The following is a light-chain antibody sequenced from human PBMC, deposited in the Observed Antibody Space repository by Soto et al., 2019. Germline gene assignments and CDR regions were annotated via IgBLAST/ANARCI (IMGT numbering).Light chain of an antibody. Sequence: IVLTQSPGTLSLSPWERATLSCRASQSVSNNYLAWYQQKPGQAPRLLIYGASNRATGIPDRFSGSGSGTDFTLTISRLEPEDFAVYYCQQYGSSPTWTFGQGTKVDIK. CDR3: QQYGSSPTWT. CDR1: QSVSNNY. V-gene: IGKV3-20*01. J-gene: IGKJ1*01. CDR2: GAS.